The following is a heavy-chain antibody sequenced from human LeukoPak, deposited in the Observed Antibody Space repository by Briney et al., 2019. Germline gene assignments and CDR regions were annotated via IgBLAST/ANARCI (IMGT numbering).Heavy chain of an antibody. CDR3: ARENASYFDY. CDR1: GYTFTSYY. V-gene: IGHV1-46*01. Sequence: ASVTVSCTASGYTFTSYYMHWVRQAPGQGLEWMGIINPSGGSTSYAQKFQGRVTMTRHTSTSTVYMELSSLRSEDTAVYYCARENASYFDYWGQGTLVTVSS. J-gene: IGHJ4*02. D-gene: IGHD3-16*01. CDR2: INPSGGST.